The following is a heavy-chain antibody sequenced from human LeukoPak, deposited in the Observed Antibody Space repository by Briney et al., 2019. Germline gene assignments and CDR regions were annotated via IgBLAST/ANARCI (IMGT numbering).Heavy chain of an antibody. D-gene: IGHD3-16*02. CDR3: ARDLRLRLGELSPPGGY. CDR1: GYTFTSYD. V-gene: IGHV1-18*04. Sequence: ASVKVSCKASGYTFTSYDISWVRQAPGQGLEWMGWISPYNGNTNYAQKLQGRVTLTTGTSTSTVYMELRSLRSDDTAVYYCARDLRLRLGELSPPGGYWGQGTLVTVSS. J-gene: IGHJ4*02. CDR2: ISPYNGNT.